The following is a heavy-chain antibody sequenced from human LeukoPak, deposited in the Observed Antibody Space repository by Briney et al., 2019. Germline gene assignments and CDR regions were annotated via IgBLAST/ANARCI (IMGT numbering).Heavy chain of an antibody. CDR2: ISSSSSYI. V-gene: IGHV3-21*01. D-gene: IGHD4-11*01. Sequence: GGSLRLSCAASGFTFSSYSMNWVRRAPGKGLEWVSSISSSSSYIYYADSVKGRFTISRDNAKNSLYLQMNSLRAEDTAVYYCARGPMTTHLDYWGQGTLVTVSS. J-gene: IGHJ4*02. CDR3: ARGPMTTHLDY. CDR1: GFTFSSYS.